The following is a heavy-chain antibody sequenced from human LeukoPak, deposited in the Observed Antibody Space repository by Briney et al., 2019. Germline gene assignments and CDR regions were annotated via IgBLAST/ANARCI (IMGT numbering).Heavy chain of an antibody. Sequence: PSETLSLTCAVYGGSFSGYYWSWIRQPPGKGLEWIGEINHSGSTNYNPSLKSRVTISVDTSKNQFSLKLSSVTAADTAVYYCARGTPVGLLDYWGQGTLVTVSS. CDR2: INHSGST. D-gene: IGHD4-23*01. CDR1: GGSFSGYY. CDR3: ARGTPVGLLDY. V-gene: IGHV4-34*01. J-gene: IGHJ4*02.